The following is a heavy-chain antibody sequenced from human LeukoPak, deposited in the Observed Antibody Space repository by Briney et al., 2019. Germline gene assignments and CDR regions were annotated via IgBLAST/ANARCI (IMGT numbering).Heavy chain of an antibody. CDR3: ARLLDNDISGDPDTFDV. CDR2: VSYTGRT. J-gene: IGHJ3*01. CDR1: GGSLSGHY. D-gene: IGHD3-22*01. Sequence: SETLSLTCTVSGGSLSGHYWSWIRQPPGKGLEWIGYVSYTGRTKYNPSLQSRVTISIDASKSQFPLKLTSVTSADTAVYSCARLLDNDISGDPDTFDVWGQGTTVIVSS. V-gene: IGHV4-59*11.